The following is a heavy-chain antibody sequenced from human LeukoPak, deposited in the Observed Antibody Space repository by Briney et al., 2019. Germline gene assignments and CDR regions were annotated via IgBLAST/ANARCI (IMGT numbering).Heavy chain of an antibody. CDR1: GFTFDDYA. Sequence: GGSLRLSCAASGFTFDDYAMHWVRQAPGKGLEWVSGIRWNSGSIGYADSVKGRFTISRDNAKNSLYLQMNSLRAEDTALYYCAKGLRITMVRGVIGDAFDIWGQGTMVTVSS. D-gene: IGHD3-10*01. CDR3: AKGLRITMVRGVIGDAFDI. J-gene: IGHJ3*02. V-gene: IGHV3-9*01. CDR2: IRWNSGSI.